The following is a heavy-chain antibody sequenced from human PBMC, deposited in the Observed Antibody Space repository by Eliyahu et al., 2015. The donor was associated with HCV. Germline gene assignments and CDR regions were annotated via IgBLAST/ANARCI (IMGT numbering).Heavy chain of an antibody. CDR2: IYYSGST. D-gene: IGHD2-2*01. CDR3: ASYCSSTSCYAFDP. V-gene: IGHV4-59*08. CDR1: GGSISSYY. Sequence: QMQLQESGPGLVKPSETXSLTCXVSGGSISSYYWSWIRQPPGKGLEWIGYIYYSGSTNYNPSLKSRVTISVDTSKNQFSLKLSSVTAADTAVYYCASYCSSTSCYAFDPWGQGTLVTVSS. J-gene: IGHJ5*02.